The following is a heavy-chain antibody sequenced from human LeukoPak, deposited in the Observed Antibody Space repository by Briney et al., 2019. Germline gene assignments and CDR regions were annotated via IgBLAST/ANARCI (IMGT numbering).Heavy chain of an antibody. CDR3: ARHNLNYDILTGYYKPYYYYYMDV. J-gene: IGHJ6*03. D-gene: IGHD3-9*01. CDR2: INHSGST. Sequence: SETLSLTCTVSGGSISSYYWSWIRQPPGKGLEWIGEINHSGSTNYNPSLKSRVTISVDTSKNQFSLKLSSVTAADTAVYYCARHNLNYDILTGYYKPYYYYYMDVWGKGTTVTISS. CDR1: GGSISSYY. V-gene: IGHV4-34*01.